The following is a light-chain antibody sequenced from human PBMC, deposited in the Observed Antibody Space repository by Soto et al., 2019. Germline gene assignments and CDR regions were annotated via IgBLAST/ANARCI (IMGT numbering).Light chain of an antibody. CDR3: HQRQSWPRT. V-gene: IGKV3-11*01. CDR2: QTS. J-gene: IGKJ1*01. Sequence: EIVLTQSPATLSSFPGDRVTLSCRASQYINTRLAWYQHRPGQAPRHLIYQTSIRAAGIPARFSASGSGTDFTLTISDVQPEDFALYYCHQRQSWPRTFGQGTKVDIK. CDR1: QYINTR.